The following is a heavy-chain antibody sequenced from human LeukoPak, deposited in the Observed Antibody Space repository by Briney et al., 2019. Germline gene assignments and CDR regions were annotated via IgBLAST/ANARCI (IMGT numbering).Heavy chain of an antibody. CDR3: AVVVVVTAIQDFGY. D-gene: IGHD2-21*02. Sequence: ASVKVSCKASGYTFTGYYMHWVRQAPGQGLEWMGWINPNSGGTNYAQKFQGRVTMTRDTSISTAYMELSRLRSDDTAVYYCAVVVVVTAIQDFGYWGQGTLVTVSS. CDR1: GYTFTGYY. CDR2: INPNSGGT. V-gene: IGHV1-2*02. J-gene: IGHJ4*02.